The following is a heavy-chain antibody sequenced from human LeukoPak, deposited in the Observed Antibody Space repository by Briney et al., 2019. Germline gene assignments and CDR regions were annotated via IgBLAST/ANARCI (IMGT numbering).Heavy chain of an antibody. J-gene: IGHJ4*02. CDR2: IYYSGST. Sequence: SETLSLTCTVSGGSISSGSYYWSWIRQPPGKGLEWIGYIYYSGSTYYNPSLKSRVTISVDTSKNQFSLKLSSVTAADTAVYYCARDACSGGSCALDYWGQGTLVTVSS. V-gene: IGHV4-31*03. CDR3: ARDACSGGSCALDY. D-gene: IGHD2-15*01. CDR1: GGSISSGSYY.